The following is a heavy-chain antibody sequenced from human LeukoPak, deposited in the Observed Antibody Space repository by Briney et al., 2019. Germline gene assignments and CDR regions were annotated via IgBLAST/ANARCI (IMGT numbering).Heavy chain of an antibody. CDR3: ARRYPGASYYGSGSYYNNWFDP. D-gene: IGHD3-10*01. V-gene: IGHV4-34*01. J-gene: IGHJ5*02. CDR1: GGSFSGYY. Sequence: SETLSLTCAVYGGSFSGYYWSWIRQPPGKGLEWIGEINHSGSTNYNPSLKSRVTISVDTSKNQFSLKLSSVTAADTAVYYCARRYPGASYYGSGSYYNNWFDPWGQGTLVTVSS. CDR2: INHSGST.